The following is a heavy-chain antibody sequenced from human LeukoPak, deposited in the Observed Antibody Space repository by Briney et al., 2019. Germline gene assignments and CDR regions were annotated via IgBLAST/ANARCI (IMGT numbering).Heavy chain of an antibody. Sequence: PGGSLRLSCAASGFTFSDYWMTWIRQAPGKGLEWISYISSSSDTIDYADSVRGRFTISRDNAKNSLYLQMNSLRAEDTAVYYCARALSPHAFDIWGQGTMVTVSS. CDR2: ISSSSDTI. V-gene: IGHV3-11*04. CDR3: ARALSPHAFDI. CDR1: GFTFSDYW. J-gene: IGHJ3*02.